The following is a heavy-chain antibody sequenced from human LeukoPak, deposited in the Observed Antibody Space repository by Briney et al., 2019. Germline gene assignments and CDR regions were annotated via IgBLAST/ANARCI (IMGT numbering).Heavy chain of an antibody. D-gene: IGHD3-22*01. CDR2: INRDGRTT. CDR3: AMIKEG. Sequence: GGSLTLSCAASGLTFSNNWMHWVRQAPGKGLVWVSRINRDGRTTTYADSVKGRFTTSRDNAKSTLYLQMNSLRAEDTAVYYCAMIKEGWGQGTLVTVSS. V-gene: IGHV3-74*01. J-gene: IGHJ4*02. CDR1: GLTFSNNW.